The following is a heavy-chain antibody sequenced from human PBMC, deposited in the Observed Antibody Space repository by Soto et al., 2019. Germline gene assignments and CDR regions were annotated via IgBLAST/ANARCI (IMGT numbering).Heavy chain of an antibody. Sequence: QVQLVESGGGLVKPGGSLRLSCAASGFTFSDYYMSWIRQAPGKGLEWVSYISSSGSTIYYADSVKGRFTISRDNAKNSMYLQMNSLRAEDTAVYYCARGCMYQLLCMFPDAFDIWGQGTMVTVSS. J-gene: IGHJ3*02. CDR1: GFTFSDYY. D-gene: IGHD2-2*01. V-gene: IGHV3-11*01. CDR2: ISSSGSTI. CDR3: ARGCMYQLLCMFPDAFDI.